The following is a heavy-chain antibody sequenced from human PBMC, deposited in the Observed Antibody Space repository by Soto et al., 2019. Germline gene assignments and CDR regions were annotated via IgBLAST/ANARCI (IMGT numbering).Heavy chain of an antibody. J-gene: IGHJ4*02. V-gene: IGHV1-3*01. D-gene: IGHD2-2*01. CDR1: GYTFTSYA. Sequence: ASVKVSCKASGYTFTSYAMHWVRQAPGQRLEWMGWINAGNGNTKYSQKFQGRVTITRDTSASTAYMELSSLRSEDTAVYYCARGGVDIVVVGRYFDYWGQGTLVTVSS. CDR2: INAGNGNT. CDR3: ARGGVDIVVVGRYFDY.